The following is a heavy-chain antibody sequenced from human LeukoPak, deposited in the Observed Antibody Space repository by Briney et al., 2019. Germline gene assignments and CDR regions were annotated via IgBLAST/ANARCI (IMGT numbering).Heavy chain of an antibody. CDR2: ISSSSSYT. CDR3: ANGGRYCSGGSCYWGGAFDI. J-gene: IGHJ3*02. Sequence: GGSLRLSCAASGFTFSDYYMSWIRQAPGKGLEWVSYISSSSSYTNYAGSVKGRFTISRDNSRNTLSLQMNSLRTEDTAVYYCANGGRYCSGGSCYWGGAFDIWGQGTMVTVSS. CDR1: GFTFSDYY. D-gene: IGHD2-15*01. V-gene: IGHV3-11*03.